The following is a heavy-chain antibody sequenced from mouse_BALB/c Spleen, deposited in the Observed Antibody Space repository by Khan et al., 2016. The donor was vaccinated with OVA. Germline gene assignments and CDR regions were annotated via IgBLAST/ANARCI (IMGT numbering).Heavy chain of an antibody. Sequence: EVQLQESGPGLVKPSQSLSLTCSVTGYSITSGYYWNWIRQFPGNKLEWMGYISYDGSNNYNPSLKNRISITRDTSKNQFFLKLNSVTTEDTATYYCAFTVFYAMDYWGQGTPVTVSS. V-gene: IGHV3-6*02. CDR2: ISYDGSN. J-gene: IGHJ4*01. CDR3: AFTVFYAMDY. CDR1: GYSITSGYY.